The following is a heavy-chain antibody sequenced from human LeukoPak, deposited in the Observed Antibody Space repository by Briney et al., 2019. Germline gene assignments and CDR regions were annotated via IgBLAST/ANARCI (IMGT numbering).Heavy chain of an antibody. CDR1: GGSISSYY. V-gene: IGHV4-4*07. CDR2: IYTSGST. CDR3: ARIRYCSSTSCYAGVHWFDP. D-gene: IGHD2-2*01. Sequence: SETLSLTCTVSGGSISSYYWSWIRQPAGKGLEWIGRIYTSGSTNYNPSLKSRVTMPVDTSKNQFSLKLSSVTAADTAVYYCARIRYCSSTSCYAGVHWFDPWGQGTLVTVSS. J-gene: IGHJ5*02.